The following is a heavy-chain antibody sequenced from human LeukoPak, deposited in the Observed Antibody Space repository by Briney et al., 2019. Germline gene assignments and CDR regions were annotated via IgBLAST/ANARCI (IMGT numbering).Heavy chain of an antibody. J-gene: IGHJ4*02. CDR3: AKRYYYASSGYDY. CDR2: ISYDGSNK. Sequence: GGSLRLSCAASGFTFSSYGMHWVRQAPGKGLEWVAVISYDGSNKYYADSVKCRFTISRDNSKNTLYLQMNSLRAEDTAVYYCAKRYYYASSGYDYWGQGTLVTVSS. CDR1: GFTFSSYG. V-gene: IGHV3-30*18. D-gene: IGHD3-22*01.